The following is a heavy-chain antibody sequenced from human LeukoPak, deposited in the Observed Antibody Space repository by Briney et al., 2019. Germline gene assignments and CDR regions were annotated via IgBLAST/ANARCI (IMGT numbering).Heavy chain of an antibody. J-gene: IGHJ5*02. V-gene: IGHV4-4*07. CDR3: ARGDYYDGGGRNWFDP. CDR1: GGSMSSYY. CDR2: IHTSWTT. D-gene: IGHD3-16*01. Sequence: SETLSLTCTVSGGSMSSYYWSFIRQPAGKGLEWMGRIHTSWTTYYNPSLKSRVTMSVDTSRNQFSLRLTSVTAADTAVYYCARGDYYDGGGRNWFDPWGQGTLVTVSS.